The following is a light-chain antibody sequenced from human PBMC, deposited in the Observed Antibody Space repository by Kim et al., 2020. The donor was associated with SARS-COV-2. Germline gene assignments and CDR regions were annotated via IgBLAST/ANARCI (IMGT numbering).Light chain of an antibody. CDR3: QQTDSFPLT. V-gene: IGKV1-12*01. Sequence: PSVGDRGTITCRASQGISTWLAWYQQKPGKAPKLLIHTASTLQSGVSSRFSGSGSGTDFTLTISSLQPEDSATYYCQQTDSFPLTFGGGTKVDIK. J-gene: IGKJ4*01. CDR1: QGISTW. CDR2: TAS.